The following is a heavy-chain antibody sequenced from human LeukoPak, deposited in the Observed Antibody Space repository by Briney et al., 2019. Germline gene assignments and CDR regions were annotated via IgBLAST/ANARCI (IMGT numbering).Heavy chain of an antibody. CDR3: ATAIHRRSSGVVDY. J-gene: IGHJ4*02. Sequence: PGGSLRLSCAASGFIFSNYAMHWVRQALGKGLEWVTVIRYDGSNKYYAESVKGRFTISRDNSKNTLYLQMNSLSAEDSAVYYCATAIHRRSSGVVDYWGQGTLVTVSS. V-gene: IGHV3-30*02. D-gene: IGHD6-6*01. CDR1: GFIFSNYA. CDR2: IRYDGSNK.